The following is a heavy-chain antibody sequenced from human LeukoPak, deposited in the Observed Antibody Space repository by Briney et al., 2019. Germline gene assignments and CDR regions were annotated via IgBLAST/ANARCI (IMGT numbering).Heavy chain of an antibody. D-gene: IGHD3-10*01. Sequence: ASVKVSCKASGGTFSSYAISWVRQAPGQGLEWMGRIIPILGIANYAQKFQGRVTITADKSTSTAYMELSSLRSEDTAVYYCAGSYGSGSPRSAFDIWGQGTMVTVSS. CDR3: AGSYGSGSPRSAFDI. CDR2: IIPILGIA. V-gene: IGHV1-69*04. CDR1: GGTFSSYA. J-gene: IGHJ3*02.